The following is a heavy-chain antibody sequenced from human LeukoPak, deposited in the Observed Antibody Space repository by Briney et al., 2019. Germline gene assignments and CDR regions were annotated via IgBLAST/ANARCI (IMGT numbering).Heavy chain of an antibody. CDR2: ISPSGSST. V-gene: IGHV1-46*01. CDR1: GYTFTSHY. D-gene: IGHD6-13*01. Sequence: GASVKVSCKASGYTFTSHYMHWVRQTPGQGLEWMGIISPSGSSTSHAQKFQGRVTMTRDTSTATVSMELSSLRSDDTAVYYCARGDSSSPRNAFDIWGQGTMVIVSS. J-gene: IGHJ3*02. CDR3: ARGDSSSPRNAFDI.